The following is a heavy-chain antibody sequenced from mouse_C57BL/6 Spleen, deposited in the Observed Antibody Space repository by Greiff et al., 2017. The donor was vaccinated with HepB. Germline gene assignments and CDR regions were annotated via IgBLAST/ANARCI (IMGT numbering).Heavy chain of an antibody. D-gene: IGHD2-4*01. CDR2: INYDGSST. J-gene: IGHJ4*01. Sequence: DVKLVESEGGLVQPGRSMKLSCTASGFTFSDYYMAWVRQVPEKGLEWVANINYDGSSTYYMDSLKSRFIISRDNAKNIRYLQMSSLKSEDTATYYCARYDYDEGGAMDYWGQGTSVTVSS. V-gene: IGHV5-16*01. CDR1: GFTFSDYY. CDR3: ARYDYDEGGAMDY.